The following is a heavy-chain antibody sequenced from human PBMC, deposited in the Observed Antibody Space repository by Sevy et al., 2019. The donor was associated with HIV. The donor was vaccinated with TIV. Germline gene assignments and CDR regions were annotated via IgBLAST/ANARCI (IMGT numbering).Heavy chain of an antibody. CDR1: GGSVSSGSYY. V-gene: IGHV4-61*01. CDR2: IYYSGST. D-gene: IGHD5-18*01. Sequence: SETLSITCTVSGGSVSSGSYYWSWIRQPPGKGLEWIGYIYYSGSTNYNPSLKSRVTISVDTSKNQFSLKLSSVTAADTAVYYCAREDTAMVKNYYYYYYMDVWGKGTTVTVSS. J-gene: IGHJ6*03. CDR3: AREDTAMVKNYYYYYYMDV.